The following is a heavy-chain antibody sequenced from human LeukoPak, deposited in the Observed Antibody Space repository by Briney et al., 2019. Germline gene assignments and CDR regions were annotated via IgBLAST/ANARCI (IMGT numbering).Heavy chain of an antibody. D-gene: IGHD3-10*01. J-gene: IGHJ3*02. V-gene: IGHV3-64*01. CDR2: ISSNGGST. CDR3: ARLIGENDAFDI. Sequence: GGSLRLSCAASGFTFSSYAMSWVRQAPGKGLEYVSAISSNGGSTYYANSVKGRFTISRDNSKNTLYLQMGSLRAEDMAVYYCARLIGENDAFDIWGQGTMVTVSS. CDR1: GFTFSSYA.